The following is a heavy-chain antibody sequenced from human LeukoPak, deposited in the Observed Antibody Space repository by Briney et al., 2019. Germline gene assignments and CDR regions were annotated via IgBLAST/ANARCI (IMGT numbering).Heavy chain of an antibody. CDR1: GYSISSSYY. CDR2: IYHSGST. D-gene: IGHD3-3*01. J-gene: IGHJ4*02. Sequence: PSETLSLTCAVSGYSISSSYYWGWIREPPGKGLEWIGSIYHSGSTYYSPSLKSRVTISIDTSKNQFSLKLSSVTAADTAVYYCARHSVTILGSVDYWGQGTLVTVSS. V-gene: IGHV4-38-2*01. CDR3: ARHSVTILGSVDY.